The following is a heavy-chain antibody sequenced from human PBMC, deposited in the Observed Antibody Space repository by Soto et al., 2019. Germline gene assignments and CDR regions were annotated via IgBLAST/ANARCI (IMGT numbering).Heavy chain of an antibody. CDR3: ARVGGYDILTGYTDY. J-gene: IGHJ4*02. CDR2: IWYDGSNK. D-gene: IGHD3-9*01. V-gene: IGHV3-33*01. CDR1: GFTFSSYG. Sequence: QVQLVESGGGVVQRGRSLRLSCAASGFTFSSYGMHWVRQAPGKGLEWVAVIWYDGSNKYYADSVKGRFTISRDNSKNTLYLQMNSLRAEDTAVYYCARVGGYDILTGYTDYWGQGTLVTVSS.